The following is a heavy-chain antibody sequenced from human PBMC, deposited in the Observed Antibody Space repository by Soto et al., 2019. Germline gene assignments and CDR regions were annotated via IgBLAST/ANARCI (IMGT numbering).Heavy chain of an antibody. J-gene: IGHJ6*02. CDR3: ARVRVIAHGNSSSWYFYKSTDYYGMDV. CDR2: INPSGGST. D-gene: IGHD6-13*01. V-gene: IGHV1-46*01. Sequence: ASVKVSCKASGYTFTSYYMHWVRQAPGQGLEWMGIINPSGGSTSYAQKFQGRVTMTRDTSTSTVYMELSSLRSEDTAVYYCARVRVIAHGNSSSWYFYKSTDYYGMDVWGQGTTVTVSS. CDR1: GYTFTSYY.